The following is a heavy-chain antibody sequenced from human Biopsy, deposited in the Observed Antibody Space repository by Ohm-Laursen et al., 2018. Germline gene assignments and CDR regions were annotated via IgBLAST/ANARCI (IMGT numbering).Heavy chain of an antibody. Sequence: SETLSLTCTVSGDSVSNNLWTWIRQPPGKTLEWIAYKFYRGTTTYNPSLKGRVIVSVDPPKTQISLKLTSVTASDTAIYYCARLTRRGNIIFFDYWGQGTLVAVSS. CDR3: ARLTRRGNIIFFDY. D-gene: IGHD1-26*01. CDR1: GDSVSNNL. CDR2: KFYRGTT. V-gene: IGHV4-59*08. J-gene: IGHJ4*02.